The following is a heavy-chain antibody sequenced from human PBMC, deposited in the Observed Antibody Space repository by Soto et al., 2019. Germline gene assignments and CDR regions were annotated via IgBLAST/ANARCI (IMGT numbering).Heavy chain of an antibody. CDR1: GFTFSSYA. V-gene: IGHV3-23*01. Sequence: GESLKISCAASGFTFSSYAMSWVRQAPGEGLEWVSAISGSGGSTYYADSVKGRFTISRDNSKNTLYLQMNSLRAEDTAVYYCAKDPAYPGVWGQGTTVTVSS. D-gene: IGHD2-21*01. CDR2: ISGSGGST. J-gene: IGHJ6*02. CDR3: AKDPAYPGV.